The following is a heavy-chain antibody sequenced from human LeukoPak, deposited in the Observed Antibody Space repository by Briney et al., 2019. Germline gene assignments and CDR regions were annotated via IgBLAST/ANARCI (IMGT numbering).Heavy chain of an antibody. CDR1: GISFSRYA. CDR2: ISYDGSTE. Sequence: GGSLRLSCAASGISFSRYAMHWVRQAPGKGLEWEAVISYDGSTEYYADSVKGRFTISRDNSKNTLYVQMNSLRVDDTAVYYCLRDGYCGSASCRGWFDPWGQGTLLTVSS. CDR3: LRDGYCGSASCRGWFDP. J-gene: IGHJ5*02. D-gene: IGHD2-2*03. V-gene: IGHV3-30*04.